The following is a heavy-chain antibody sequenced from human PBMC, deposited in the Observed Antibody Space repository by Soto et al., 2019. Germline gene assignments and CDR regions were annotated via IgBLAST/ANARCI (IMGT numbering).Heavy chain of an antibody. V-gene: IGHV2-26*01. Sequence: QVTLKESGPVLVKPTETLTLTCTVSGFSLSNARMGVSWIRQPPGKALEWLAHIFSNDEKSYSTSLKSRLTISKDTSKSQVVLTMTNIDPVVTATYYCARILGRGIQLWLIGDYWGQGTLVTVSS. CDR3: ARILGRGIQLWLIGDY. CDR2: IFSNDEK. CDR1: GFSLSNARMG. D-gene: IGHD5-18*01. J-gene: IGHJ4*02.